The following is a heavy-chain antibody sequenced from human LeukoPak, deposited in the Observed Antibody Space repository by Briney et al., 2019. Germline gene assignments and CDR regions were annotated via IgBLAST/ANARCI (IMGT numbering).Heavy chain of an antibody. CDR3: ARLRYYYDSSGYEDAFDI. D-gene: IGHD3-22*01. CDR2: IYPGDSDT. CDR1: GYSFTGYW. J-gene: IGHJ3*02. V-gene: IGHV5-51*01. Sequence: GESLKISCKGSGYSFTGYWIGWVRQMPGKGLEWMGIIYPGDSDTRYSPSFQGQVTISADKSISTAYLQWSSLKASDTAMYYCARLRYYYDSSGYEDAFDIWGQGTMVAVSS.